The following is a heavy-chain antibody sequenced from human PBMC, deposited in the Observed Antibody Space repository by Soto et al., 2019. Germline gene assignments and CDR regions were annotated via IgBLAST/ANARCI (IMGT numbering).Heavy chain of an antibody. CDR2: IYYSGST. V-gene: IGHV4-30-4*01. Sequence: PSETLSLTCTVSGGSISSYYWSWIRQPPGKGLEWIGYIYYSGSTYYNPSLKSRVTISVDTSKNQFSLKLSSVTAADTAVYYCARVTDYYDSSGYYYFRDWGQGTLVTVSS. D-gene: IGHD3-22*01. J-gene: IGHJ4*02. CDR3: ARVTDYYDSSGYYYFRD. CDR1: GGSISSYY.